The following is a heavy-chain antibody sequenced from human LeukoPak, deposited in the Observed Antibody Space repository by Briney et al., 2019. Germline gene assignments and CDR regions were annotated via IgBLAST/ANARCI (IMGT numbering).Heavy chain of an antibody. D-gene: IGHD3-22*01. Sequence: GGSLRLSCAASGFTFSDYYMSWLRQAPGKGLEWVSYISSSGSTIYYADSVKGRFTISRDNAKNSLYLQMNSLRAEDTAVYYCARDHDSSVRGFDYWGQGTLVTVSS. V-gene: IGHV3-11*04. CDR2: ISSSGSTI. CDR1: GFTFSDYY. CDR3: ARDHDSSVRGFDY. J-gene: IGHJ4*02.